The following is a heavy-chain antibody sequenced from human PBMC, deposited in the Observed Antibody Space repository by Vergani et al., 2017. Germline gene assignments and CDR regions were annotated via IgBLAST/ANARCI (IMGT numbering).Heavy chain of an antibody. CDR3: ARQRGSGGFFPSSYFYGMDV. CDR1: DSSIMTNPY. Sequence: QVQLQESGPGLVKPSETLTLTCDVSDSSIMTNPYWGWFRQSPGKGLEWIGCIHHSGDTHYNSSLKSRVSISIVSSSKFSLSLNSVTAADTAIYYGARQRGSGGFFPSSYFYGMDVWGHGTTVTVSS. V-gene: IGHV4-38-2*01. D-gene: IGHD3-10*01. CDR2: IHHSGDT. J-gene: IGHJ6*02.